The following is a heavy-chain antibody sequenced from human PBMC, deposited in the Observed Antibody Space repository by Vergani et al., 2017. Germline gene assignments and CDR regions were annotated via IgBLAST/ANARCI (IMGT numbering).Heavy chain of an antibody. V-gene: IGHV1-2*02. J-gene: IGHJ4*02. Sequence: QVQLVQSGAEVKKPGPSVKVSCKASGYTFTGYYMHWVRQAPGQGLEWMGWINPNSGGTNYAQKFQGRVTMTRDTSISTAYMELSRLRSDDTAVYYCASSGVSLGAMCDFDYWGQGTLVTVSS. CDR2: INPNSGGT. D-gene: IGHD1-26*01. CDR3: ASSGVSLGAMCDFDY. CDR1: GYTFTGYY.